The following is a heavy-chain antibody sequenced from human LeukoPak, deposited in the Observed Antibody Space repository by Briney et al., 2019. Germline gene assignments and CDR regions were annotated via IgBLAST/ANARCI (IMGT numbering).Heavy chain of an antibody. V-gene: IGHV3-20*04. CDR2: INWNGGST. J-gene: IGHJ4*02. Sequence: PGGSLRLSCAASGFTFDDYGMSWVRQAPGKGLEWVSGINWNGGSTGYADSVKGRFTISRDNSKNTLYLQMNSLRAEDTAVYYCTCSGTHGYYYFDYWGQGTLVTVSS. CDR1: GFTFDDYG. D-gene: IGHD3-10*02. CDR3: TCSGTHGYYYFDY.